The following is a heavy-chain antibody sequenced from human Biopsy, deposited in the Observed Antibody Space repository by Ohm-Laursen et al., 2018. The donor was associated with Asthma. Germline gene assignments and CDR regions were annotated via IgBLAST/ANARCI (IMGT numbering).Heavy chain of an antibody. J-gene: IGHJ6*02. CDR3: ARGPELDV. CDR1: PGSFSGFL. V-gene: IGHV4-34*01. Sequence: SETLSLTCDVYPGSFSGFLWTWIRQSSGKGLEWIGETNERGVTNNNPALKSRVIISIDTYWNRVSLKLSSVTAADTAVYYCARGPELDVWGQGTTVTVSS. CDR2: TNERGVT.